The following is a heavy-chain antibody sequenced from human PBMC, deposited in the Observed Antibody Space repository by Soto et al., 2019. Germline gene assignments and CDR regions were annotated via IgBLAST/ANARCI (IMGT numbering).Heavy chain of an antibody. Sequence: GESLKISCKGSGYSFTSYWISWVRQMPGKGLEWMGRIDPSDSYTNYSPSFQGHVTISADKSISTAYLQWSSLKASDTAMYYCARRGGDSSPAHGMDVWGQGTTV. CDR2: IDPSDSYT. J-gene: IGHJ6*02. CDR3: ARRGGDSSPAHGMDV. CDR1: GYSFTSYW. V-gene: IGHV5-10-1*01. D-gene: IGHD6-6*01.